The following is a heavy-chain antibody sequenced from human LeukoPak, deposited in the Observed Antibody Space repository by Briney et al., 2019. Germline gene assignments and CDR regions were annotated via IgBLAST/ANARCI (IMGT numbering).Heavy chain of an antibody. CDR3: AELIAAAGTGGGDDY. Sequence: GRSLRLSCAASGFTFSSYGMHWVRQAPGKGLEWVAVISYDGSNKYYADSVKGRFTISRDNSKNTLYLQMNSLRAEDTAVYYCAELIAAAGTGGGDDYWGQGTLVTVSS. CDR1: GFTFSSYG. V-gene: IGHV3-30*03. D-gene: IGHD6-13*01. CDR2: ISYDGSNK. J-gene: IGHJ4*02.